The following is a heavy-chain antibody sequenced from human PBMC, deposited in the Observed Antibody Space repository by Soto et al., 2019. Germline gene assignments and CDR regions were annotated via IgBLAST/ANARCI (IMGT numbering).Heavy chain of an antibody. CDR2: IKQDGSEK. V-gene: IGHV3-7*03. J-gene: IGHJ6*02. Sequence: PGGSLRLSCAASGFTFSSYWMSWVRQAPGKGLEWVANIKQDGSEKYYVDSVKGRFTISRDNAKSSLYLQMNSLRAEDTAVYYCARDREYQLLFSYYYGMDVWGQGTTVTVSS. D-gene: IGHD2-2*01. CDR1: GFTFSSYW. CDR3: ARDREYQLLFSYYYGMDV.